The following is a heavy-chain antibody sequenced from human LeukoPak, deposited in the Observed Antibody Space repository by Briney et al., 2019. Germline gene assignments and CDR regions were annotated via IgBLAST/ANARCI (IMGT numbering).Heavy chain of an antibody. CDR2: INTNTGNP. J-gene: IGHJ4*02. CDR1: GGTFSSYA. D-gene: IGHD1-26*01. V-gene: IGHV7-4-1*02. Sequence: ASVKVSCKASGGTFSSYAISWVRQAPGQGLEWMGWINTNTGNPTYAQGFTGRFVFSLGTSVSTAYLQISSLKAEDTAVYYRARESGSYYGDYWGQGTLVTVSS. CDR3: ARESGSYYGDY.